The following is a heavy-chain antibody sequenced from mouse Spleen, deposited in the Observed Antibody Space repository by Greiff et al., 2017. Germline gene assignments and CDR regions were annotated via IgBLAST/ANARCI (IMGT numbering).Heavy chain of an antibody. Sequence: EVMLVESGGGLVQPGGSRKLSCAASGFTFSSFGMHWVRQAPEKGLEWVAYISSGSSTIYYADTVKGRFTISRDNPKNTLFLQMTSLRSEDTAMYYCARRIYYGYDVGYAMDYWGQGTSVTVSS. D-gene: IGHD2-2*01. V-gene: IGHV5-17*02. CDR3: ARRIYYGYDVGYAMDY. J-gene: IGHJ4*01. CDR1: GFTFSSFG. CDR2: ISSGSSTI.